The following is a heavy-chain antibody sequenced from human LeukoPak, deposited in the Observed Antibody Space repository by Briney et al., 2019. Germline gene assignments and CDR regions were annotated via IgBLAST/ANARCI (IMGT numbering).Heavy chain of an antibody. CDR2: ISGSGGNT. D-gene: IGHD2-15*01. CDR3: AKSQFIVVVVAAGGVGAFDI. Sequence: GGSLRLSCAASGCTFSSYAMSWVRQAPGKGLEWVSAISGSGGNTYYADSVKGRFTISRDNSKNTLYLQMNSLRAEDTAVYYCAKSQFIVVVVAAGGVGAFDIWGQGTMVTVSS. J-gene: IGHJ3*02. CDR1: GCTFSSYA. V-gene: IGHV3-23*01.